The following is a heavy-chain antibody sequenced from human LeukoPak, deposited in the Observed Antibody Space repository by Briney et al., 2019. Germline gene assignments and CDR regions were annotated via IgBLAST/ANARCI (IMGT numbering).Heavy chain of an antibody. Sequence: GGSLRLSCAPSRVTVSTNYMSWVRETPGEGLGWGSVISSGGPPYYADSVKGAFTISRDSSENTPYIQTHSLRAEDTAVYYCARGGAGYAFDYWGQGTLVTVSS. CDR1: RVTVSTNY. CDR3: ARGGAGYAFDY. V-gene: IGHV3-53*05. D-gene: IGHD5-12*01. CDR2: ISSGGPP. J-gene: IGHJ4*02.